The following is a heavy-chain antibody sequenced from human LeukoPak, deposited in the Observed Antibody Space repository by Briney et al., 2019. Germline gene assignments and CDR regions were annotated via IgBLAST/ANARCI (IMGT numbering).Heavy chain of an antibody. CDR1: GYTFTSYS. CDR2: INPNGGST. CDR3: ARDCSGGSCPTDY. J-gene: IGHJ4*02. D-gene: IGHD2-15*01. V-gene: IGHV1-46*01. Sequence: ASVKVSCKASGYTFTSYSMHWVRQAPGQGLEWMGIINPNGGSTIYAQKFQGRVTITADESTSTVYMELSSLRSEDTAVYYCARDCSGGSCPTDYWGQGTLVTVSS.